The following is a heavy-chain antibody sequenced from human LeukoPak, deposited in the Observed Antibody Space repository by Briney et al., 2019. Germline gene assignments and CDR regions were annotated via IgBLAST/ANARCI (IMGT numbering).Heavy chain of an antibody. CDR2: IYYSGST. D-gene: IGHD6-13*01. J-gene: IGHJ4*02. V-gene: IGHV4-59*01. CDR3: ASYDYSSRFDY. CDR1: GGSISSYY. Sequence: KPSETLSLTCTVSGGSISSYYWSWIRQTPGKGLEWIGYIYYSGSTNYNPSLKSRVTISVDTSKNQFSLKLSSVTAADTAVYYCASYDYSSRFDYWGQGTLVTVSS.